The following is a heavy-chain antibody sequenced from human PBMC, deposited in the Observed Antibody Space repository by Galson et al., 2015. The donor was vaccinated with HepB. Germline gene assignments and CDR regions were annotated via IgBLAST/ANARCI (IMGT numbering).Heavy chain of an antibody. Sequence: SVKVSCKASGGTFSSYAISWVRQAPGQGLEWMGGIIPIFGTANYAQKFQGRVTITADESTSTAYMELSSLRSEDTAVYYCASAKITFGGVYFSLDYWGQGTLVTVSS. V-gene: IGHV1-69*13. D-gene: IGHD3-16*01. CDR1: GGTFSSYA. CDR2: IIPIFGTA. J-gene: IGHJ4*02. CDR3: ASAKITFGGVYFSLDY.